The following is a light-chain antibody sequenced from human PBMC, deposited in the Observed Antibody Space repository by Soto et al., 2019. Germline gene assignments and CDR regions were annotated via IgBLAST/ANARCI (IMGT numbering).Light chain of an antibody. V-gene: IGKV1-39*01. CDR3: QQANSFPFT. CDR2: DAS. CDR1: QSITTF. J-gene: IGKJ3*01. Sequence: DIQMTQSPSSLSPSVRDRVSITCRASQSITTFLNWYRHKPGEAPELLISDASSLESGVPARFSGSGFGTDFTLTISSLQPEDFATYYCQQANSFPFTFGPGTKVDIK.